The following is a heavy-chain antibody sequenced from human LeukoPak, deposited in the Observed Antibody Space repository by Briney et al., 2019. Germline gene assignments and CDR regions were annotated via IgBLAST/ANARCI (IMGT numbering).Heavy chain of an antibody. CDR3: VRDRGGSGWYYFAY. D-gene: IGHD6-19*01. Sequence: GGSLRLSCAASGFSFNFYAMHWVRQAPGTGLEWVAGLSYNGRNEFHADSVKGRFTISRYNSRDTLHLQMNSLGAEDLVVYYYVRDRGGSGWYYFAYWGQGTLVSVSS. V-gene: IGHV3-30-3*01. CDR1: GFSFNFYA. J-gene: IGHJ4*02. CDR2: LSYNGRNE.